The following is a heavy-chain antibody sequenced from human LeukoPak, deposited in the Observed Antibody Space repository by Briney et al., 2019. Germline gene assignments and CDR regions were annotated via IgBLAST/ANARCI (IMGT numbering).Heavy chain of an antibody. CDR2: ISKNGGNT. D-gene: IGHD2-21*02. J-gene: IGHJ4*02. Sequence: VGSLRLSCLGSGFTFSWYGMNWVRQAPGRGLEYVSAISKNGGNTYYVDSVKGRFTISRDNSKNTLYLQMNSLRVEDTAVYFCVKDLSDRDVDYWGQGTLVTVSS. CDR1: GFTFSWYG. CDR3: VKDLSDRDVDY. V-gene: IGHV3-64D*06.